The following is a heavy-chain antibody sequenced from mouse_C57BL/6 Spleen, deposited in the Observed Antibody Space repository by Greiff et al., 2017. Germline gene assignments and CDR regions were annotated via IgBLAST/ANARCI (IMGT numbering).Heavy chain of an antibody. CDR1: GYTFTDYE. J-gene: IGHJ2*01. CDR3: TREDLGLGRNFDY. V-gene: IGHV1-15*01. CDR2: IDPETGGT. Sequence: VQRVESGAELVRPGASVTLSCKASGYTFTDYEMHWVKQTPVHGLEWIGAIDPETGGTAYNQKFKGKAILTADKSSSTAYMELRSLTSEDSAVYYCTREDLGLGRNFDYWGQGTTLTVSS. D-gene: IGHD4-1*01.